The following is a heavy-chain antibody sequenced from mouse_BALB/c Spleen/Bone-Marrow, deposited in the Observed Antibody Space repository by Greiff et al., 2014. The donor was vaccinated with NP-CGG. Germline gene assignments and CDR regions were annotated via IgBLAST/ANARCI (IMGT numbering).Heavy chain of an antibody. D-gene: IGHD1-1*01. V-gene: IGHV14-3*02. Sequence: VHVKQSGAELAKPGASVKLSCTASGFNIKDTYMHWVKQRPEQGLEWIGRIDPANGNTKDDPKFQGKATITADTSSNTAYLQLSSLTSEDTAVYYCALLLRYYAMDYWGQGTSVTVSS. J-gene: IGHJ4*01. CDR1: GFNIKDTY. CDR2: IDPANGNT. CDR3: ALLLRYYAMDY.